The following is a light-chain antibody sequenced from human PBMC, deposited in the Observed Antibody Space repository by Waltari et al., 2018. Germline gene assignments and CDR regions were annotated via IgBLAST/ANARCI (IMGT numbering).Light chain of an antibody. CDR3: QTWGTGIQV. CDR2: VSSEGSH. CDR1: TGHSSYA. J-gene: IGLJ2*01. Sequence: QLVLTQSPSASAPLGASVKLTRTLSTGHSSYAIAWHHQQPEKGPRYLMKVSSEGSHKKGDGIPDRFSGSSSGTERYLTISSLQSEDEADYYCQTWGTGIQVFGGGTKLTVL. V-gene: IGLV4-69*01.